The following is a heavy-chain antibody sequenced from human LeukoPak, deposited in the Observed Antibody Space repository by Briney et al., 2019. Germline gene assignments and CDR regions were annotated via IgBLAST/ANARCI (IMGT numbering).Heavy chain of an antibody. V-gene: IGHV4-59*01. Sequence: KPSETLSLTCTVSGGSISRYYWSWIRQPPAKGLVWIGYIYYSGSTNYNHSLKSRVTISVDASKNHFALKLSSVTAADTAVYYCARAGQGDFWSGLRYFDYWGQGTLVTVSS. CDR2: IYYSGST. D-gene: IGHD3-3*01. CDR1: GGSISRYY. J-gene: IGHJ4*02. CDR3: ARAGQGDFWSGLRYFDY.